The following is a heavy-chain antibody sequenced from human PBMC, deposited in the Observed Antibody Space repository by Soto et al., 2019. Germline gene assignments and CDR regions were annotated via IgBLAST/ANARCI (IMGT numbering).Heavy chain of an antibody. D-gene: IGHD3-3*02. J-gene: IGHJ6*02. CDR1: GGTFSSSA. CDR3: ARDKDRQQLGGNYYYILDV. Sequence: QVQLVQSGSEVKKPGSSVKLSCKASGGTFSSSAISWVRQAPGQGLEWMGGIMPIFRTPDYAQKFQGRVIITADESTTTAYMELSSLRSEDTAVYFCARDKDRQQLGGNYYYILDVWGQGTTVTVSS. CDR2: IMPIFRTP. V-gene: IGHV1-69*12.